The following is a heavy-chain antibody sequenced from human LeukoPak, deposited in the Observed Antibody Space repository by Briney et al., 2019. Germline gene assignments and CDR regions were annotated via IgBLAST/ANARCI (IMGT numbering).Heavy chain of an antibody. D-gene: IGHD1-7*01. J-gene: IGHJ6*02. V-gene: IGHV3-15*07. CDR1: DFTFTNAW. Sequence: GGSLRLSCAASDFTFTNAWMNWVRQAPGKGLEWVGRIKSKIDGGTTDYAAPVKGRFTISRDDSKSTLYLQMNSLKIEDTAVYYCTTDEDWNYARKDVWGQGATVIVSS. CDR2: IKSKIDGGTT. CDR3: TTDEDWNYARKDV.